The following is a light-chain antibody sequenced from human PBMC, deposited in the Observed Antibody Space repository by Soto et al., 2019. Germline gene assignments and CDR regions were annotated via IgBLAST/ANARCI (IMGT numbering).Light chain of an antibody. CDR2: STN. Sequence: QAVVTQEPSFPVSPGGTVTLTCGLSSGSVSTSYYPSWYQQTPGQAPRTLIDSTNTRSSGVPDRFSGSILGNKAALTITGAQADDESDYYCVLYMGSGIRVFGGGTKLTVL. CDR1: SGSVSTSYY. V-gene: IGLV8-61*01. J-gene: IGLJ3*02. CDR3: VLYMGSGIRV.